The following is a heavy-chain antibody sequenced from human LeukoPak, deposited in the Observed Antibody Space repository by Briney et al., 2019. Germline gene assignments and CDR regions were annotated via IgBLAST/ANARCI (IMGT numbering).Heavy chain of an antibody. J-gene: IGHJ4*02. CDR2: IRYDGSNK. CDR3: AKDAAAAGSAYYFEY. Sequence: GGSLRLSCAASGFTFSSYGMHWVRQAPGKGLEWVAFIRYDGSNKYYADSVKGRFTISRDNSKNTLYLKMNSLRAEDTAIYYCAKDAAAAGSAYYFEYWGQGTLVTVSS. V-gene: IGHV3-30*02. D-gene: IGHD6-13*01. CDR1: GFTFSSYG.